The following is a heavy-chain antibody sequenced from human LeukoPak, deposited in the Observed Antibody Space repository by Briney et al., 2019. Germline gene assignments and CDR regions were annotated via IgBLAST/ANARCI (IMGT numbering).Heavy chain of an antibody. Sequence: ASVKVSCKAAGYTFTSYGISWVRQAPGQGLEWMGWISAYNGNTNYAQKLQGRVTMTTDTSTSTAYMELRSLRSDDTAVYYCARVDYGDSAFDPWGQGTLVTVSS. CDR1: GYTFTSYG. V-gene: IGHV1-18*01. D-gene: IGHD4-17*01. CDR2: ISAYNGNT. J-gene: IGHJ5*02. CDR3: ARVDYGDSAFDP.